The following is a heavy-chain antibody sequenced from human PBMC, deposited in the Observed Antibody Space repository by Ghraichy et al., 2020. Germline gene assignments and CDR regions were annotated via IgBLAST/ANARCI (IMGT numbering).Heavy chain of an antibody. CDR1: GGSISRSSYY. D-gene: IGHD3-22*01. J-gene: IGHJ4*02. CDR2: IYYSGST. CDR3: ATSYDSSGVDY. Sequence: SETLSLTCTVFGGSISRSSYYWGWVRQPPRKGLEWIGSIYYSGSTYQNPSLKSRLTISVDTSKNQFSLKLSSVTAADTAVYYCATSYDSSGVDYWGQGTLVTVSS. V-gene: IGHV4-39*01.